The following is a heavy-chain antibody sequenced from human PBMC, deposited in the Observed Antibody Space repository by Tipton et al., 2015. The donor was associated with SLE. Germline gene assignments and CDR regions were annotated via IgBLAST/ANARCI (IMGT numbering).Heavy chain of an antibody. CDR2: INHGGST. D-gene: IGHD3-16*02. CDR1: GGSFGGYY. J-gene: IGHJ3*02. Sequence: TLSLTCSIYGGSFGGYYWSWIRQPPGKGLEWIGEINHGGSTNYNPSLKSRVTISVDTSKNQFSLKLSSVTAADTAVYYCAQAHLWRSYRYASDIWGQGTMVTVSS. CDR3: AQAHLWRSYRYASDI. V-gene: IGHV4-34*01.